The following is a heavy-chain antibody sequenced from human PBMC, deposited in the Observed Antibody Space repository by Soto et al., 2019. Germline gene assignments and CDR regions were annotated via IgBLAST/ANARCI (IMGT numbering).Heavy chain of an antibody. V-gene: IGHV3-49*05. D-gene: IGHD1-26*01. CDR2: IRSERYGETA. CDR3: TLIPRNGSVAPFAS. CDR1: GFTFRDYA. Sequence: QVVESGGGLVKPGQSLRLSCAGSGFTFRDYAVDWFRQTPGKGLESIGFIRSERYGETADYAASVRDRFIISRDDYTGVADVQMDSLRSGDTGVYHCTLIPRNGSVAPFASWGQGTLGTVAS. J-gene: IGHJ4*02.